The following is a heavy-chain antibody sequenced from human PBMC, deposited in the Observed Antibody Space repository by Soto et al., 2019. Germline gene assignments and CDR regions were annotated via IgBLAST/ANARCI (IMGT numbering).Heavy chain of an antibody. J-gene: IGHJ6*02. Sequence: GGSLRLSCAASGFTFSSYAMHWVRQAPGKGLEWVAVISYDGSNKYYADSVKGRFTISRDNSKNTLYLQMNSLRAEDTAVYYCARDSGEISVLPLGSDVWGQGTTVTVSS. CDR1: GFTFSSYA. CDR3: ARDSGEISVLPLGSDV. V-gene: IGHV3-30-3*01. CDR2: ISYDGSNK. D-gene: IGHD3-10*01.